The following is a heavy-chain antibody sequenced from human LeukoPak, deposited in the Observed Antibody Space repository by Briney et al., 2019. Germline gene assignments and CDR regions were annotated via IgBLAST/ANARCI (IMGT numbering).Heavy chain of an antibody. CDR3: AKRSSGLIPYFDY. CDR2: IRSKANSYAT. Sequence: GGSLRLSCAASGFTFSGSVMHWVRQASGKGLEWVGRIRSKANSYATAYAASVKGRFTLSRDNSKNTLYLQMNSLRADDTAVYYCAKRSSGLIPYFDYWGQGTLVTVSS. CDR1: GFTFSGSV. D-gene: IGHD6-19*01. J-gene: IGHJ4*02. V-gene: IGHV3-73*01.